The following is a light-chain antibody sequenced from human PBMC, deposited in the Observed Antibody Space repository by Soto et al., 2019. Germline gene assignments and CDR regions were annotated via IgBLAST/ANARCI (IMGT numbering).Light chain of an antibody. J-gene: IGLJ1*01. V-gene: IGLV2-14*01. Sequence: QSVLTQPASVSGSPGQSITISCTGTSSDVGGYNFVSWYQQHPDKAPKLMIYDVTNRPSGVSNRFSGSKSGNTASLTISGRQAEDEADYYCSSYTTISTDVFGTGTKLTVL. CDR1: SSDVGGYNF. CDR2: DVT. CDR3: SSYTTISTDV.